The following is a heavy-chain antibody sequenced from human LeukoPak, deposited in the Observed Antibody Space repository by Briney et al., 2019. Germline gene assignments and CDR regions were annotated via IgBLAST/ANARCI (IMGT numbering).Heavy chain of an antibody. CDR1: GGTFSSYA. CDR3: ARVRAVGATTNYYYMDV. J-gene: IGHJ6*03. V-gene: IGHV1-69*05. D-gene: IGHD1-26*01. Sequence: SVTVSCKASGGTFSSYAISWVRQAPGQGLEWMGGIIPIFGTANYAQKFQGRVTITTDESTSTAYMELSSLRSEDTAVCYCARVRAVGATTNYYYMDVWGKGTTVTVSS. CDR2: IIPIFGTA.